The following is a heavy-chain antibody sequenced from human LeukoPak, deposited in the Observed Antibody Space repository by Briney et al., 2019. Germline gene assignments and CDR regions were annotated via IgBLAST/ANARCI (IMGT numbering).Heavy chain of an antibody. J-gene: IGHJ5*02. CDR3: AREPAEGYCSSTSCRNWFDP. CDR1: GGSFSGYY. V-gene: IGHV4-34*01. D-gene: IGHD2-2*01. CDR2: INHSGST. Sequence: SETLSLTCAVYGGSFSGYYWSWIRQPPGKGLEWIGEINHSGSTNYNPSLESRVTISVDTSKNQFSLKLSSVTAADTAVYYCAREPAEGYCSSTSCRNWFDPWGQGTLVTVSS.